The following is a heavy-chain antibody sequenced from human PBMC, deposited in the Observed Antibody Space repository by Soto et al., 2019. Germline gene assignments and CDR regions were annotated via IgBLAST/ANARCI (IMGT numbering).Heavy chain of an antibody. CDR3: TTAGFTSGRSEN. CDR2: IKTKTDGGTT. Sequence: GSLRLSCAASCFTFNNAWMNWVRPSPGKGLEWVGLIKTKTDGGTTDYAAPVKGRFTISRDDSKDTLYLQMNSLEIEDTAVYYCTTAGFTSGRSENWGQGTLVTVSS. CDR1: CFTFNNAW. J-gene: IGHJ4*01. V-gene: IGHV3-15*07. D-gene: IGHD2-8*01.